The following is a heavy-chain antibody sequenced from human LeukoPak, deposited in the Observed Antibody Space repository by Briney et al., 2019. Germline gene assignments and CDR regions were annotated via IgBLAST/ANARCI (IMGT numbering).Heavy chain of an antibody. CDR1: GYSFTSYW. D-gene: IGHD6-19*01. CDR2: IFPGDSYT. Sequence: ESLKISCKGSGYSFTSYWIGWVRQMPGKGLEWMGIIFPGDSYTRYSPSFQGQVTISADKSISTAYLQWSSLKASDTAMYYCARHSLYDSGWSYYFDYWGQGTLVTVSS. V-gene: IGHV5-51*01. J-gene: IGHJ4*02. CDR3: ARHSLYDSGWSYYFDY.